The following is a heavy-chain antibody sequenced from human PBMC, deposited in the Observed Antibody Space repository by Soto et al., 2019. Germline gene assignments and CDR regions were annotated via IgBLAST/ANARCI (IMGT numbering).Heavy chain of an antibody. D-gene: IGHD5-18*01. CDR3: ARETRRIQLWSYYFDY. Sequence: GASVKVSCKASGGTFSSYAISWLRQAPGQGLEWMGGIIPIFGTANYAQKFQGRVTITADESTSTAYMELSSLRSEDTAVYYCARETRRIQLWSYYFDYWGQGTLVTVSS. V-gene: IGHV1-69*13. CDR2: IIPIFGTA. J-gene: IGHJ4*02. CDR1: GGTFSSYA.